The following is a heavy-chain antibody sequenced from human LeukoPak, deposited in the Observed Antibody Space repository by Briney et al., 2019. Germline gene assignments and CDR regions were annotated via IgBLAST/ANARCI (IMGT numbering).Heavy chain of an antibody. CDR3: ARVYSSSWFESVWFDP. CDR2: IYYSGST. CDR1: GGSISSYY. D-gene: IGHD6-13*01. V-gene: IGHV4-59*01. J-gene: IGHJ5*02. Sequence: PSETLSPTCTVSGGSISSYYWSWIRQPPGKGLEWIGYIYYSGSTNYNPSLKSRVTISVDTSKNQFSLKLSSVTAADTAVYYCARVYSSSWFESVWFDPWGQGTLVTVSS.